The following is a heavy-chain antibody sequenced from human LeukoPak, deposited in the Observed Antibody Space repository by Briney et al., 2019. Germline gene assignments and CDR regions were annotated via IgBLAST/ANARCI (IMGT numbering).Heavy chain of an antibody. CDR2: IYYSGST. J-gene: IGHJ4*02. D-gene: IGHD6-13*01. V-gene: IGHV4-39*01. CDR1: GGSISSSSYY. CDR3: ARCAWDDGDSSSWYVDY. Sequence: SETLSLTCTVSGGSISSSSYYWGWIRQPPGKGLEWIGSIYYSGSTYYNPSLKSRVTISVDTSKNQFSLKLSSVTAADTAVYYCARCAWDDGDSSSWYVDYWGQGTLVTVSS.